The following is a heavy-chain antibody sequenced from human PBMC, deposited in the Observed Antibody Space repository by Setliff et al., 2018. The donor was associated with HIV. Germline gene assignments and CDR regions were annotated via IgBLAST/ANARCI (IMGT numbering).Heavy chain of an antibody. CDR1: GGSISSGNYY. J-gene: IGHJ3*02. CDR2: ISTSGRT. Sequence: SETLSLTCTVSGGSISSGNYYWSWIRQPAGKGLEWIGHISTSGRTNYNPSLMSRPTISVDTSKNQFSLKLSSVTAADTAVYHCARADNYYYDSGAFKSGLDAFDIRGQGTMVTVSS. V-gene: IGHV4-61*09. D-gene: IGHD3-22*01. CDR3: ARADNYYYDSGAFKSGLDAFDI.